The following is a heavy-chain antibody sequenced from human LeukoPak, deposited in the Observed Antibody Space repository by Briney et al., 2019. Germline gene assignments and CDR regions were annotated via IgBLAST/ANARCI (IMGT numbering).Heavy chain of an antibody. CDR2: IGQDGSQK. Sequence: PGGSLRLSCAASGFTFSRFWMSWVRQAPGKGLEWVANIGQDGSQKEYVDTMKGRFTISRDNARNFLHLEMNSLRGEDTAVYYCARRATVREDYFDYWGQGTLVTVSS. CDR3: ARRATVREDYFDY. CDR1: GFTFSRFW. D-gene: IGHD4-17*01. J-gene: IGHJ4*02. V-gene: IGHV3-7*05.